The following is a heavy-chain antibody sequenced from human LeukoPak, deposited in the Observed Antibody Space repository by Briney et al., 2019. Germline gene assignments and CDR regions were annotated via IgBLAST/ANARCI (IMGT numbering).Heavy chain of an antibody. CDR3: TVRKLAVTGPISAFEI. D-gene: IGHD6-19*01. CDR1: GYTFPDYF. V-gene: IGHV1-2*06. J-gene: IGHJ3*02. CDR2: INPNTGAI. Sequence: GASVNVSCKAFGYTFPDYFMHWVRQAPGQGLEWMGRINPNTGAINYAQKIQGRVSMTRDTSISTAYMELSGLRSDDTAVYYCTVRKLAVTGPISAFEIWGQGTMVSVSS.